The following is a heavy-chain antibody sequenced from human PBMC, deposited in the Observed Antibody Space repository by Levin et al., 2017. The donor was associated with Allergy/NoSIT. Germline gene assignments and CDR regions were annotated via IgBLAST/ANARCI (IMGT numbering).Heavy chain of an antibody. J-gene: IGHJ4*02. Sequence: GGSLRLSCAASGFTFDDYAMHWVRQAPGKGLEWVSGISWNSGSIGYADSVKGRFTISRDNAKNSLYLQMNSLRAEDTALYYCAKDINYYDSSGYLGYWGQGTLVTVSS. CDR3: AKDINYYDSSGYLGY. V-gene: IGHV3-9*01. D-gene: IGHD3-22*01. CDR2: ISWNSGSI. CDR1: GFTFDDYA.